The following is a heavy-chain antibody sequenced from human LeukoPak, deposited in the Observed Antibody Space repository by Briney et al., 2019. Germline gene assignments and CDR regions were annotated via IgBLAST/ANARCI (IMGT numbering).Heavy chain of an antibody. D-gene: IGHD3-3*01. CDR3: ATGSSTHHFGVVGQGDITAKYYFDY. J-gene: IGHJ4*02. CDR1: GYTLTELS. V-gene: IGHV1-24*01. CDR2: FDPEDGET. Sequence: GASVKVSCKVSGYTLTELSMHWVRQAPGKGLEWMGGFDPEDGETIYAQKFQGRVTMTEDTSTDTAYMELSSLRSEDTAVYYCATGSSTHHFGVVGQGDITAKYYFDYWGQGTLVTVSS.